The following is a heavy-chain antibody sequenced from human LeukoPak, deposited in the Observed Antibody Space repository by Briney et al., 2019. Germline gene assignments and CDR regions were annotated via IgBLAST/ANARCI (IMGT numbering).Heavy chain of an antibody. CDR1: GFSFSGYG. D-gene: IGHD3-10*01. J-gene: IGHJ4*02. CDR2: IWYDGTNK. Sequence: PGGSLRLSCSASGFSFSGYGMHWVRLAPGKGLEWVALIWYDGTNKYYADSVKGRFTISRDNAKNSLYLQMNSLRAEDTAVYYCARDLVSVTMVRGAFDYWGQGTLVTVSS. CDR3: ARDLVSVTMVRGAFDY. V-gene: IGHV3-33*01.